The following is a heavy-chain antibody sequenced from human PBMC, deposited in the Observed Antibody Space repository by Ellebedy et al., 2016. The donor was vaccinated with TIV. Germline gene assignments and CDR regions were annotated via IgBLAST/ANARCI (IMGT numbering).Heavy chain of an antibody. V-gene: IGHV3-23*01. CDR2: ISDSGANT. CDR1: GFTFSSYA. D-gene: IGHD3-10*01. J-gene: IGHJ4*02. Sequence: GESLKISCVASGFTFSSYAMCWVRQAPGKGLEWVSTISDSGANTYFPDSVKGRFTISRDNSRNTVYLQMNNLRAEDTAVYYCASDSGRFRSWDNDYWGQGTLVTVSS. CDR3: ASDSGRFRSWDNDY.